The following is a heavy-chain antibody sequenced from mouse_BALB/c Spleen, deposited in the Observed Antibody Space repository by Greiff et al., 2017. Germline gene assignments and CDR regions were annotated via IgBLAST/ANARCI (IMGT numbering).Heavy chain of an antibody. D-gene: IGHD2-10*01. J-gene: IGHJ4*01. CDR1: GYSITSDYA. CDR2: ISYSGST. CDR3: ARAAYYGNYDAMDY. V-gene: IGHV3-2*02. Sequence: VQLKESGPGLVKPSQSLSLTCTVTGYSITSDYAWNWIRQFPGNKLEWMGYISYSGSTSYNPSLKSRISITRDTSKNQFFLQLNSVTTEDTATYYCARAAYYGNYDAMDYWGQGTSVTVSS.